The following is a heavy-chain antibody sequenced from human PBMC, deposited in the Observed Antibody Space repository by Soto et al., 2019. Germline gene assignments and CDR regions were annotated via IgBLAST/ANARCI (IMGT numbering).Heavy chain of an antibody. V-gene: IGHV3-15*01. CDR1: GFTFSNAW. CDR2: IKSKTDGGTT. Sequence: EVQLVESGGGLVKPGGSLRLSCAASGFTFSNAWMSWVRQAPGKGLEWVGRIKSKTDGGTTDYAAPVKGRFTISRDDSKNTLYLQMNSLKTEDTAVYYCTTSVWTTVVPWSYAFDIWGQGTMVTVSS. D-gene: IGHD4-17*01. J-gene: IGHJ3*02. CDR3: TTSVWTTVVPWSYAFDI.